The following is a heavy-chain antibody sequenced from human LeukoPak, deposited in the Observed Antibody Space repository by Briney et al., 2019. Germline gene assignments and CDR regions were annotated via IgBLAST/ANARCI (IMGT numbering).Heavy chain of an antibody. CDR1: GFTDNTNY. CDR2: IYSGGST. CDR3: ARAESGQWYIDY. J-gene: IGHJ4*02. D-gene: IGHD6-19*01. Sequence: GGSLRLSCAASGFTDNTNYMSWVRQAPGKGLEWVSVIYSGGSTYYADSVKGRFTISRDNSKNTLYLQMNSLRAEDTAVYYCARAESGQWYIDYWGQGTLVTVSS. V-gene: IGHV3-66*01.